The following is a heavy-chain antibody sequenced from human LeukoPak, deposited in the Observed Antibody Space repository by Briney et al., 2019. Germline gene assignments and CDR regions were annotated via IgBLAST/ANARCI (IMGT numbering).Heavy chain of an antibody. Sequence: GGSLRLSCAASGFTFSAYEMSWVRQAPGKGLEWLSYITTSGSSTQYADSVRDRFTISRDNAKNFLYLQMDSLRVDDTAVYYCARASSIPDAFDIWGQGTMVTVSS. CDR3: ARASSIPDAFDI. J-gene: IGHJ3*02. D-gene: IGHD6-6*01. CDR2: ITTSGSST. V-gene: IGHV3-48*03. CDR1: GFTFSAYE.